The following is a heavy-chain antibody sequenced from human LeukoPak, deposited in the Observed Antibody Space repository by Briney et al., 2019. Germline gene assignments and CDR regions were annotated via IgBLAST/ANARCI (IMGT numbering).Heavy chain of an antibody. D-gene: IGHD6-19*01. CDR1: GYTFTSYS. Sequence: GASVKVSCKTSGYTFTSYSISWVRQAPGQGLEWMGIINPSGGSTSYAQKFQGRVTMTRDMSTSTVYMELSSLRSEDTAVYYCARVGVIAVAGSLGYWGQGTLVTVSS. CDR3: ARVGVIAVAGSLGY. V-gene: IGHV1-46*01. J-gene: IGHJ4*02. CDR2: INPSGGST.